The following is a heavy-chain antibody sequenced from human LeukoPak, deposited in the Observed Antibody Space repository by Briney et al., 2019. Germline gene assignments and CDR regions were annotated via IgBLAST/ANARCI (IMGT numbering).Heavy chain of an antibody. D-gene: IGHD3-22*01. CDR2: MYHSGST. V-gene: IGHV4-38-2*01. J-gene: IGHJ4*02. CDR3: ARHRLFDSTGYYYDFDY. CDR1: GYSINSGYF. Sequence: PSGTLSLTCAVSGYSINSGYFWGWIRAPPGRGLESIGSMYHSGSTYHNPSLKSRVTISVDTSKNQFSLKLTSVTAADTAVYYCARHRLFDSTGYYYDFDYWGQGTLVTVSS.